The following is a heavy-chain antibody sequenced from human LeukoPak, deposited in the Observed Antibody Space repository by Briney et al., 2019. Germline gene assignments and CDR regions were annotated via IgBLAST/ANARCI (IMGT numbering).Heavy chain of an antibody. D-gene: IGHD6-13*01. V-gene: IGHV3-30*02. CDR2: IRYDGSNK. CDR1: GFTFSDYG. Sequence: PGGSLRLSCVASGFTFSDYGMHWVRQAPGKGLEWVAFIRYDGSNKYYADSVKGRFTISRDNAKNSLYLQMNSLRAEDTAVYYCARGRKSSSWYWFDPWGQGTLVTVSS. CDR3: ARGRKSSSWYWFDP. J-gene: IGHJ5*02.